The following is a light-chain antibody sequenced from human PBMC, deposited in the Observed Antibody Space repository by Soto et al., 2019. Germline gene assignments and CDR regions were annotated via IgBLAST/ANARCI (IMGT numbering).Light chain of an antibody. J-gene: IGKJ2*01. CDR2: KVS. V-gene: IGKV2D-29*01. Sequence: DIVVTQTPLSLSVIPGQPASISCNSSQSLQHSDGVSYLYWYLQRPGHPQQRLISKVSNRFSVVPDRFSGSGSVTDFTLKISRVEADDVGVYYCMQSLLLPYIFGQGTKLDI. CDR3: MQSLLLPYI. CDR1: QSLQHSDGVSY.